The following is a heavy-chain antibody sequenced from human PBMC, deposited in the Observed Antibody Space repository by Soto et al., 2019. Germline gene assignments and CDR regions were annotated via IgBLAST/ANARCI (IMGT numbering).Heavy chain of an antibody. CDR3: ARTPTNGRYFYCMDV. J-gene: IGHJ6*03. CDR2: ISPYNGNR. V-gene: IGHV1-18*01. Sequence: QLQLVQSGAEVKKPGASVKVSCKASGYTFTNYGLNWVRQAPGQGLEWMGWISPYNGNRNYSQKLQDRVTMTTDTSTSTAYVELRSLSSDDTATYYCARTPTNGRYFYCMDVWGTGTTVTVSS. D-gene: IGHD2-8*01. CDR1: GYTFTNYG.